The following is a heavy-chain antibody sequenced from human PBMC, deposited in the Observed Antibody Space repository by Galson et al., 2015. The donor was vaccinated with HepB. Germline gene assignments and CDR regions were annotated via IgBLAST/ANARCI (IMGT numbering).Heavy chain of an antibody. CDR1: GGTFSSYA. CDR2: IIPIFGTA. V-gene: IGHV1-69*13. Sequence: SVKVSCKASGGTFSSYAISWVRQAPGQGLEWMGGIIPIFGTANYAQKFQGRVTITADESTSTAYMELSSLRSEDTAVYYCARGGPCSRASCPPGDFFDYWGQGTLVTVSS. CDR3: ARGGPCSRASCPPGDFFDY. D-gene: IGHD2-2*01. J-gene: IGHJ4*02.